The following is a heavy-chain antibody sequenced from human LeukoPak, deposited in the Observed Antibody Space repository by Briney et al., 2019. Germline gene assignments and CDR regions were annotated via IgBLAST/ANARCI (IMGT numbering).Heavy chain of an antibody. Sequence: ASETLSLTCTVSGGSISSYYWGWIRQPPGKGLEWIGSIYYSGSTYYNPSLKSRVTISVDTSKNQFSLKLSSVTAADTAVYYCARVAAGKGFVSYYFDYWGQGTLVTVSS. CDR1: GGSISSYY. CDR3: ARVAAGKGFVSYYFDY. V-gene: IGHV4-39*07. J-gene: IGHJ4*02. D-gene: IGHD6-25*01. CDR2: IYYSGST.